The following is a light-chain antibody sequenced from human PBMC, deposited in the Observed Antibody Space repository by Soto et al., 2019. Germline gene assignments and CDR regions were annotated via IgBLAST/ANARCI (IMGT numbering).Light chain of an antibody. V-gene: IGLV3-21*02. CDR1: NIGSNS. J-gene: IGLJ2*01. Sequence: SYVLTQPPSVSVAPGQTARVTCGGDNIGSNSVHWYQQKPGQAPVVVVYDDRERPSGIPERFSGSNSGNTATLTISRVGAGDEAVYYCQVRDTLTDRVVFGGGTQLTVL. CDR2: DDR. CDR3: QVRDTLTDRVV.